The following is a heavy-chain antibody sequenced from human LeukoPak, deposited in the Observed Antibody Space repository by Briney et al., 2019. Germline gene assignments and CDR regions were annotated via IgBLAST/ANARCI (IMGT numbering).Heavy chain of an antibody. CDR2: IWSDGGKK. CDR1: GFTFSNYG. J-gene: IGHJ6*03. CDR3: AKLVDYCEGRTCFTTYYYTDI. D-gene: IGHD4-17*01. V-gene: IGHV3-30*02. Sequence: GGSLRLSCFASGFTFSNYGRHWVRQAPGRGLECLTSIWSDGGKKFYVDSVMGRFTVSRDHSKNTLYLQMNSLTLEDTAVYFCAKLVDYCEGRTCFTTYYYTDIWGKGTTVTVSS.